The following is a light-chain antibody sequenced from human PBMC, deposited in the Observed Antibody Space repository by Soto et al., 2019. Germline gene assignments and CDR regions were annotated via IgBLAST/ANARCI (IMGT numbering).Light chain of an antibody. Sequence: ETVLTQSPATLAFSPGERATLSCRASQSVGIYFDGYQQKTGQSPRILIYDASNRATCIPARFSCSGSGKDFTHTISSLETADYAVYYCQQRQNWPPFTFGGGTMVDIK. CDR2: DAS. J-gene: IGKJ4*02. V-gene: IGKV3-11*01. CDR3: QQRQNWPPFT. CDR1: QSVGIY.